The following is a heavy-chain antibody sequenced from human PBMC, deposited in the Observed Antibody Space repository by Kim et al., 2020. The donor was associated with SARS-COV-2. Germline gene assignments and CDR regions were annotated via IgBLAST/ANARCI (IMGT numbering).Heavy chain of an antibody. Sequence: GGSLRLSCAASGFTFSNAWMSWVRQAPGKGLEWVGRIKSKTDGGTTDYAAPVKGRFTISRDDSKNTLYLQMNSLKTEDTAVYYCTTRLLWFGPGRFGPDDYWGQGTLVTVSS. CDR1: GFTFSNAW. D-gene: IGHD3-10*01. CDR3: TTRLLWFGPGRFGPDDY. J-gene: IGHJ4*02. CDR2: IKSKTDGGTT. V-gene: IGHV3-15*01.